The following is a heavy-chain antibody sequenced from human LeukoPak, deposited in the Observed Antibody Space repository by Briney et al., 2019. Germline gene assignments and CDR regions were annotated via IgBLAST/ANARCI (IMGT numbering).Heavy chain of an antibody. CDR2: IYYTGNT. CDR3: ARVFDSGSQAYFYYMDV. CDR1: GDSITGYY. Sequence: PSETLSLTCSVSGDSITGYYWGWIRQPPGKGLEWIGNIYYTGNTYYNSSLKSRVTMSVDTSKNQFSLKVSSVTAADTAVYYCARVFDSGSQAYFYYMDVWGKGTTVTISS. V-gene: IGHV4-39*07. J-gene: IGHJ6*03. D-gene: IGHD3-10*01.